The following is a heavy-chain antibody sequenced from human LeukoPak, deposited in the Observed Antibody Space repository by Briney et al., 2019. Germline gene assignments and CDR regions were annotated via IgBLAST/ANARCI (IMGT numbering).Heavy chain of an antibody. CDR2: INHSRST. Sequence: PSETLSLTCAVYGGSFSGYYWSWIRQPPGKGLEWIGEINHSRSTNYNPSLKSRVTISVDTSKNQFSLKLSSVTAADTAVYYCARLYGSGNYYFDYWGQGTLVTVSS. J-gene: IGHJ4*02. CDR3: ARLYGSGNYYFDY. D-gene: IGHD3-10*01. V-gene: IGHV4-34*01. CDR1: GGSFSGYY.